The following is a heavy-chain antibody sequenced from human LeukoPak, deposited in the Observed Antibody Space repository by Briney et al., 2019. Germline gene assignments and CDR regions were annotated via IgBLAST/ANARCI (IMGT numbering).Heavy chain of an antibody. V-gene: IGHV3-74*01. Sequence: GGSLRLSCAASGFTFSSYWMHWVRQAPGKGLVWVSRIHSDGVSTNYADSVKGRFTISRDNAKNTLYLQMSSLRAEDTAVYYCARGSSTREDYWGQGILVTVSS. CDR2: IHSDGVST. CDR3: ARGSSTREDY. D-gene: IGHD5/OR15-5a*01. J-gene: IGHJ4*02. CDR1: GFTFSSYW.